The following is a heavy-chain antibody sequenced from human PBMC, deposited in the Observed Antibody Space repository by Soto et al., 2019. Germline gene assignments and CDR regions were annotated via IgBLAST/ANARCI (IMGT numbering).Heavy chain of an antibody. Sequence: ASVKVSCKAFGYTFTTYAISWVRQAPGQGLEWMGWISTYDGNTDYAQNLQGRVTMTTDTSTNTAYMELRSLRSDDTAVYYCARMYSSSWRNYFDYWGQGTLVTVSS. CDR1: GYTFTTYA. V-gene: IGHV1-18*01. CDR3: ARMYSSSWRNYFDY. D-gene: IGHD6-13*01. CDR2: ISTYDGNT. J-gene: IGHJ4*02.